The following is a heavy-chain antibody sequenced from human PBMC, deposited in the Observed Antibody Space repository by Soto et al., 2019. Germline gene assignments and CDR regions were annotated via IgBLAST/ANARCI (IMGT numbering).Heavy chain of an antibody. CDR1: GFTFSGYA. V-gene: IGHV3-30*04. D-gene: IGHD3-3*01. J-gene: IGHJ5*02. CDR3: ARVGVVIPHLNWFDP. CDR2: LSFHGRDE. Sequence: SLRLYCATCGFTFSGYAFHWVRQAPGKGLEWVALLSFHGRDESYVDSVRGRFTISRDNSMNTVFLQLNSLRADDTALYYCARVGVVIPHLNWFDPWGQGTLVTVSS.